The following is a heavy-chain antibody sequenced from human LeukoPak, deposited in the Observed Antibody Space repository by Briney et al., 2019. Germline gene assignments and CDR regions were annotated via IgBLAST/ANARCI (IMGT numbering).Heavy chain of an antibody. CDR3: AREGGPRPYFDY. CDR1: GFTFSSYG. J-gene: IGHJ4*02. D-gene: IGHD2-15*01. CDR2: IWYDGSNK. Sequence: GRSLRLSCAASGFTFSSYGMHWVRQAPGKGLEWVAVIWYDGSNKYYADSVKGRFTISRDNSKNTLYLQMNSLRAEDTAVYYCAREGGPRPYFDYWGQGTLVTVSS. V-gene: IGHV3-33*01.